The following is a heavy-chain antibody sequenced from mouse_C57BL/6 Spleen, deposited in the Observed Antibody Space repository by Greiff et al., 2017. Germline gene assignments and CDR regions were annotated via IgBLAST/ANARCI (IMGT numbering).Heavy chain of an antibody. Sequence: QVHVKQSGAELVKPGASVKVSCKASGYTFTSYWMHWVKQRPGQGLEWIGRIHPSDSDTNYNQKFKGKATLTVDKSSSTAYMQLSSLTSEDSAVYYCAYNWDVWYFDVWGTGTTVTVSS. J-gene: IGHJ1*03. CDR1: GYTFTSYW. D-gene: IGHD4-1*02. CDR3: AYNWDVWYFDV. CDR2: IHPSDSDT. V-gene: IGHV1-74*01.